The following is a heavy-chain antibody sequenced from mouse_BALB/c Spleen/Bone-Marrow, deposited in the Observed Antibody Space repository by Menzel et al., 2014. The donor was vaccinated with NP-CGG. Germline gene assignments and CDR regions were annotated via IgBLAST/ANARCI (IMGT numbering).Heavy chain of an antibody. J-gene: IGHJ3*01. V-gene: IGHV1-67*01. CDR1: GYTFTDYA. CDR2: ISTYSGNT. Sequence: VQRVESGPELVRPGVSVKISCKGSGYTFTDYAMHWVKQSHAKSLEWIGVISTYSGNTNYNQKFKGKATMTVDKSSSTAYMKLARLTSEDSAIYYCARGIYYDSTWFAYWGQGTLVTVSA. CDR3: ARGIYYDSTWFAY. D-gene: IGHD2-4*01.